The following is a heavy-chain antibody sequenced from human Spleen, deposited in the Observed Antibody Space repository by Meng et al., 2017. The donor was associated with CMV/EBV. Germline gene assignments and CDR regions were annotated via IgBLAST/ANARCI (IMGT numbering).Heavy chain of an antibody. CDR2: IDPNTGGT. CDR3: ARDYMGSYEY. CDR1: GYTFTAYR. Sequence: ASVKVSCKASGYTFTAYRIDWVRQAPGKGLEWMGWIDPNTGGTHYTQNFQGRVTMSAATSISTAYMELSTLTSDDTALYYCARDYMGSYEYWGQGALVTVSS. V-gene: IGHV1-2*02. J-gene: IGHJ4*02. D-gene: IGHD1-26*01.